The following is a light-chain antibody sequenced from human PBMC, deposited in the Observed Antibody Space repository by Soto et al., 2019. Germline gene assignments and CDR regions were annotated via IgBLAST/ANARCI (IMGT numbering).Light chain of an antibody. Sequence: SYDLTQPPSVSVAPGQTARISCGGNNIGTKSVHWYQQKPGQAPVLVVYDDSDRPSGIPERFSGSNSGNTATLTISGLQAEDEADYYRSSYRSSSTLVVFGGGTQLTVL. CDR2: DDS. CDR1: NIGTKS. J-gene: IGLJ2*01. CDR3: SSYRSSSTLVV. V-gene: IGLV3-21*02.